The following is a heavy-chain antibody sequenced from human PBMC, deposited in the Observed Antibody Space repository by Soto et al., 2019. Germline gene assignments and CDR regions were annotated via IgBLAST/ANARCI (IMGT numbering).Heavy chain of an antibody. J-gene: IGHJ4*02. CDR3: ARGFRRSKVRGVFNQGGLDY. D-gene: IGHD3-10*01. CDR2: VTGEGTSA. Sequence: LVESGGGWVQPGGSLRLSCAVSGFTSSKYWIHWVRQAPGKGLVWLLRVTGEGTSATYADSVKGRFTVSRDTANDTLYLQMNGLRDEDTAVYFCARGFRRSKVRGVFNQGGLDYWGQGTLVTVSS. CDR1: GFTSSKYW. V-gene: IGHV3-74*01.